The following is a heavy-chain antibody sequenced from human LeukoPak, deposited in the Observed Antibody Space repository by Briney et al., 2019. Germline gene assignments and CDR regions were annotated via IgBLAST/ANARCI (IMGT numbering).Heavy chain of an antibody. D-gene: IGHD5-18*01. CDR3: AREEGTAMVIFDY. J-gene: IGHJ4*02. CDR1: GYTLTELS. CDR2: FDPEDGET. Sequence: ASVKVSCKVSGYTLTELSMHWVRQAPGKGLEWMGGFDPEDGETIYAQKFQGRVTMTRDMSTSTVYMELSSLRSEDTAVYYCAREEGTAMVIFDYWGQGTLVTVSS. V-gene: IGHV1-24*01.